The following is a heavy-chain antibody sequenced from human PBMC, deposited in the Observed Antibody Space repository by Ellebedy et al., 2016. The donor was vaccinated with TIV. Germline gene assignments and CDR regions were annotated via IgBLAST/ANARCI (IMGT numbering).Heavy chain of an antibody. CDR3: ARVLTGYNKGDVFDS. CDR2: IYYSGST. D-gene: IGHD3-9*01. Sequence: MPSETLSLTCTVSDGSISRYYWSWLRQSPGKGLEWIGYIYYSGSTNYNPSLKSRVSLSLATSESQFSLNLSSVTAADTAIYYCARVLTGYNKGDVFDSWGQGVMVTVSS. J-gene: IGHJ4*02. V-gene: IGHV4-59*01. CDR1: DGSISRYY.